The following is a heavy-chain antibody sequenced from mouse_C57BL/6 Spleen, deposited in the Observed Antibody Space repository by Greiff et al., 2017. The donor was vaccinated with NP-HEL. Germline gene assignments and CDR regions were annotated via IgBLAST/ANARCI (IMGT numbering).Heavy chain of an antibody. CDR1: GYTFTDHT. CDR2: IYPRDGST. V-gene: IGHV1-78*01. Sequence: VQLQQSDAELVKPGASVKISCKVSGYTFTDHTIHWMKQRPEQGLEWIGYIYPRDGSTKYNEKFKGEATLTADKSSSTAYMQINSLTSEDSAVYFCAREGLWLQYYYFDYWGQGTTLTVSS. J-gene: IGHJ2*01. CDR3: AREGLWLQYYYFDY. D-gene: IGHD2-2*01.